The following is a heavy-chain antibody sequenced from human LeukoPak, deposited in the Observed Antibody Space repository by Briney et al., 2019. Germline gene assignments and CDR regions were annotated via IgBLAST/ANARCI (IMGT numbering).Heavy chain of an antibody. Sequence: SETLSLTCAVSGYSISSGYYWGWIRQPPGKGLEWIGSIYHSGSTYYNPSLKSRVTISVDTSKNQFSLKLSSVTAADTAVYYCVRQRAIYYYYYMDVWGKGTTVTVSS. D-gene: IGHD2-2*02. CDR1: GYSISSGYY. CDR2: IYHSGST. V-gene: IGHV4-38-2*01. CDR3: VRQRAIYYYYYMDV. J-gene: IGHJ6*03.